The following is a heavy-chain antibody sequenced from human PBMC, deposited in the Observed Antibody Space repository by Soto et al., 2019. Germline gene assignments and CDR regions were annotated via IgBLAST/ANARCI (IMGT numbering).Heavy chain of an antibody. V-gene: IGHV1-18*01. CDR3: ARDASGVDFWDGPYYFDS. Sequence: ASVKVSCKASGYTFTSYGISWVRQAPGQGLEWMGWISAYNGNTNYAQKLQGRVTMSIDTSKNQFSLKLSSVSAADTAIYYCARDASGVDFWDGPYYFDSWGHGTLVTGLL. D-gene: IGHD3-3*01. J-gene: IGHJ4*01. CDR1: GYTFTSYG. CDR2: ISAYNGNT.